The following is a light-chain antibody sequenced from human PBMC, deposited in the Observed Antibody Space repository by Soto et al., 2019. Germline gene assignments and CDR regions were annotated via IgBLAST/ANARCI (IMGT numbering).Light chain of an antibody. CDR3: QSFDSSRIGLL. Sequence: QSVLTQPPSVTGAPGQRVTISCTGSDSDIGAGYGVHWYQQFPHSAPKLLIYDTTNRPSGVPDRFSGSRSGTSASLAITGPQAEDEADYYCQSFDSSRIGLLFGGGTKVTVL. CDR2: DTT. V-gene: IGLV1-40*01. J-gene: IGLJ2*01. CDR1: DSDIGAGYG.